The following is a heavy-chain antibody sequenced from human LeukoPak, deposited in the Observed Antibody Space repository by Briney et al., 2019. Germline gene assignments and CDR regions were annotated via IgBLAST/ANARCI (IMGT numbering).Heavy chain of an antibody. V-gene: IGHV4-39*07. CDR1: GGSISSSSYY. CDR2: IYYSGST. J-gene: IGHJ3*02. CDR3: AREAPAFDI. Sequence: PPETLSLTCTVSGGSISSSSYYWGWIRQPPGKGLEWIGSIYYSGSTFYNPSLKSRVTISVDTSKNQFSLKLTSVTAADTAVYYCAREAPAFDIWGQGTMVTVSS.